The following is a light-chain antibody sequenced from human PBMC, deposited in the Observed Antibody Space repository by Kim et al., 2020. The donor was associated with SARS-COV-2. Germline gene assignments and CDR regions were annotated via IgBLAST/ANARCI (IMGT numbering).Light chain of an antibody. CDR1: IIGAYNY. CDR2: DVT. Sequence: SPGTSVTISCSWAIIGAYNYVSWYQHYPAQAPKLLIYDVTKRLSGVPDRFSGSKSGNTATLTISGLQAEDEADYYCCSYAGSNTLLFGGGTQLTVL. V-gene: IGLV2-11*01. J-gene: IGLJ2*01. CDR3: CSYAGSNTLL.